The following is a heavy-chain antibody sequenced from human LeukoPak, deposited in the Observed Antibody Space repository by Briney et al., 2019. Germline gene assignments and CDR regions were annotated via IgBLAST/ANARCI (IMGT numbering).Heavy chain of an antibody. V-gene: IGHV4-59*01. CDR1: GGSISSYY. CDR2: IYYSGST. Sequence: SETLSLTCTVSGGSISSYYWSWIRQPPGKGLEWIGYIYYSGSTNHNPSLKSRVTISVDTSKNQFSLKLSSVTAADTAVYYCARDSDTAMGALGYWGQGTLVTVSS. J-gene: IGHJ4*02. CDR3: ARDSDTAMGALGY. D-gene: IGHD5-18*01.